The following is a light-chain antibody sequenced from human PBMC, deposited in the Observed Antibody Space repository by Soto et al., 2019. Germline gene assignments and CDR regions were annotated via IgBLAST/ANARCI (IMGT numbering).Light chain of an antibody. CDR2: EDN. CDR3: QSYDSSSRV. CDR1: SGSIASNY. Sequence: NFMLTQPHSVSESPGKTVTISCTRRSGSIASNYVQWFQQRPGSAPTTVIYEDNQRPSGVPDRFSGSIDSSSNSASLTISGLKTKDEADYYCQSYDSSSRVFGGGTKVTVL. J-gene: IGLJ3*02. V-gene: IGLV6-57*04.